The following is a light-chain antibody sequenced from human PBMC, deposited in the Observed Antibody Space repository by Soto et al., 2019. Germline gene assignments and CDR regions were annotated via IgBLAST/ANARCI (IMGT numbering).Light chain of an antibody. CDR3: QQYNKWPFT. J-gene: IGKJ4*01. Sequence: QSPATLSVSPGERATLSCRASESASTNLAWYQQRPGQTPWLLIYATSTSATGIPARLTGIGSGTEFTLTISSLQSEDFAVYYCQQYNKWPFTFGGGTKVEIK. CDR1: ESASTN. CDR2: ATS. V-gene: IGKV3-15*01.